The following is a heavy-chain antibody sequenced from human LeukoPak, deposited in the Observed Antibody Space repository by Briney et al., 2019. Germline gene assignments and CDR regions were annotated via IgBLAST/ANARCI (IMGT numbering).Heavy chain of an antibody. Sequence: ASVKVSCKVSGYTFTDYYMHWVQQAPGKGLEWMGLVDPEDGETIYAEKFQGRVTITADTSTGTAYMELSSLRSEDTAVYYCATEDYYDSSGYYDYWGQGTLVTVSS. J-gene: IGHJ4*02. CDR3: ATEDYYDSSGYYDY. D-gene: IGHD3-22*01. V-gene: IGHV1-69-2*01. CDR1: GYTFTDYY. CDR2: VDPEDGET.